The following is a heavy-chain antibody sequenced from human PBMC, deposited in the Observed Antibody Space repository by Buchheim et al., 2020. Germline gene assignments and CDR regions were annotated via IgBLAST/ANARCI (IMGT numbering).Heavy chain of an antibody. J-gene: IGHJ6*02. CDR3: ARGKRLRYFDWLDYYYYYGMDV. D-gene: IGHD3-9*01. CDR2: INPNSGGT. V-gene: IGHV1-2*04. CDR1: GYTFTGYY. Sequence: QVQLVQSGAEVKKPGASVKVSCKASGYTFTGYYMYWVRQAPGQGLEWMGWINPNSGGTNYAQKFQGWVTMTRDTSIRTAYMELSRLRSDDTAVYYCARGKRLRYFDWLDYYYYYGMDVWGQGTT.